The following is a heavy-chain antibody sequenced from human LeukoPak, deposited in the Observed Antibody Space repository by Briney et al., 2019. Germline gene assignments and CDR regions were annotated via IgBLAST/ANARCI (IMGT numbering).Heavy chain of an antibody. J-gene: IGHJ4*02. CDR2: ISSSSSTI. CDR1: GFTFSSYS. V-gene: IGHV3-48*04. CDR3: AKDTMVRGVIIGGYFDY. Sequence: SGGSLRLSCAASGFTFSSYSMNWVRQAPGKGLEWVSYISSSSSTIYYADSVKGRFTISRDNAKNSLYLQMNSLRAEDTALYYCAKDTMVRGVIIGGYFDYWGQGTLVTVSS. D-gene: IGHD3-10*01.